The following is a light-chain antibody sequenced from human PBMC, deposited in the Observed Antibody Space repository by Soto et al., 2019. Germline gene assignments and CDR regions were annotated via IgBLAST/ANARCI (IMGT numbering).Light chain of an antibody. Sequence: EIVLTQSPATLSLSPGERATLSCRASQSVSSYLAWYQQKPGQAPRLLIHDASNRATGTPARFSGSGSGTDFNLTISRLEPEEFDASHCQQPSKWPLTFGGGTKV. J-gene: IGKJ4*01. V-gene: IGKV3-11*01. CDR1: QSVSSY. CDR2: DAS. CDR3: QQPSKWPLT.